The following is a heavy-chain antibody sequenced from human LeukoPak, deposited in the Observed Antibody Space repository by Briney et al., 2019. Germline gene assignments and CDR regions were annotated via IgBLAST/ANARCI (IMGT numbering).Heavy chain of an antibody. CDR1: GFTFSSYA. J-gene: IGHJ4*02. D-gene: IGHD3-10*01. V-gene: IGHV3-23*01. CDR3: AKVGSGSYYSTDY. CDR2: ISGSGGST. Sequence: PGGSLSLSCAASGFTFSSYAMSWVRQAPGKGLEWVSAISGSGGSTYYADSVKGRFTISRDNSKNTLYLQMNSLRAEDTAVYYCAKVGSGSYYSTDYWGQGTLVTVSS.